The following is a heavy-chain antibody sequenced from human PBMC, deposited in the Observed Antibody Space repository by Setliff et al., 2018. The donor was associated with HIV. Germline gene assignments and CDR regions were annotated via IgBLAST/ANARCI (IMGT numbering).Heavy chain of an antibody. CDR2: IYDGRNT. Sequence: PSETLSLTCAVSGDSLTTGGAYWSWVRQPAGKALEWIGHIYDGRNTRYNPSLRSRVTISLDRSNNQFSLNLSSLTAADTAVYFCARGGGYSGSDRQPCDYWVQGSQVTVSS. CDR1: GDSLTTGGAY. V-gene: IGHV4-61*09. J-gene: IGHJ4*02. D-gene: IGHD5-12*01. CDR3: ARGGGYSGSDRQPCDY.